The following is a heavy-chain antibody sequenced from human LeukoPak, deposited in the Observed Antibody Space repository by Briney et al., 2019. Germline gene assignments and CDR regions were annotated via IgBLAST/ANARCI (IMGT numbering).Heavy chain of an antibody. Sequence: SETLSLTCTVSFGSISSDSHYWGWIRQPPGNRLEWIASIYYSGSTYYNPSLKSRVTISVDASKNQFSLKLSSVTAADTAVYYCARHQRGYSSSWYFDYWGQGTLVTVSS. J-gene: IGHJ4*02. V-gene: IGHV4-39*01. CDR1: FGSISSDSHY. CDR3: ARHQRGYSSSWYFDY. D-gene: IGHD6-13*01. CDR2: IYYSGST.